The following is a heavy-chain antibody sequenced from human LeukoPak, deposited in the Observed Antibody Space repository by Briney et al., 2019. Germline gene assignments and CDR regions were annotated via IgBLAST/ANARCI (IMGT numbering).Heavy chain of an antibody. CDR1: GFTVSSNY. CDR3: ARAYLEFSGWYGSLDY. Sequence: VGSLRLSGAASGFTVSSNYMSWVRQAPGKGLEWVSVIYSGGSTYYADSVKGRFTISRDNCKNTLYLQMNSLRAEDTAVYYCARAYLEFSGWYGSLDYWGQGTLVTVSS. CDR2: IYSGGST. V-gene: IGHV3-53*01. D-gene: IGHD6-19*01. J-gene: IGHJ4*02.